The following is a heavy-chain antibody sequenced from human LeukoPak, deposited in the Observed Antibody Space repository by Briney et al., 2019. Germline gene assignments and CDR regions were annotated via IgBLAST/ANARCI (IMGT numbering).Heavy chain of an antibody. CDR1: GVSISSYY. J-gene: IGHJ6*02. CDR3: ARGGGYYYYGMDV. CDR2: IYYSGST. Sequence: PSETLSLTCTGSGVSISSYYWSWLRQPPGKGLEWIGYIYYSGSTNYNPSLKSRVTISVDTSKNQFSLKLSSVTAADTAVYYCARGGGYYYYGMDVWLQGTTVTVSS. V-gene: IGHV4-59*01.